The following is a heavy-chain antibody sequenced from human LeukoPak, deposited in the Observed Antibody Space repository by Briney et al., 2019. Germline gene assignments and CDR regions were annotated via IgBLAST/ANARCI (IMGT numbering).Heavy chain of an antibody. CDR1: GGSISSYY. CDR3: ASQDYYYGMDV. CDR2: IYYSGST. V-gene: IGHV4-59*08. Sequence: PSETLSLTCTVSGGSISSYYWSWIRQPPGKGLERIGYIYYSGSTNYNPSLKSRVTISVDTSKNQFSLKLSSVTAADTAVYYCASQDYYYGMDVWGQGTTVTVSS. J-gene: IGHJ6*02.